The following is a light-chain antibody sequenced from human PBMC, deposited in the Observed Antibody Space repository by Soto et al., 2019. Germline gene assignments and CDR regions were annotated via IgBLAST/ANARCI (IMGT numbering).Light chain of an antibody. CDR2: DVS. J-gene: IGLJ1*01. Sequence: QSALTQPASVSGSPGQSITISCTGTSSDVGGYNYVSWYQRLPGKAPKLMIYDVSNRPSGVSNRFSGSKSGNTASLTISGLQAEDEADYYCSSYTSSSTLSVFGTGTKLTVL. CDR1: SSDVGGYNY. CDR3: SSYTSSSTLSV. V-gene: IGLV2-14*01.